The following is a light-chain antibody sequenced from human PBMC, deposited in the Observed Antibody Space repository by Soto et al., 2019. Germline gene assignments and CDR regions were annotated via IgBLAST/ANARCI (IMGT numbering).Light chain of an antibody. J-gene: IGKJ1*01. CDR2: GAS. CDR1: QRVSSSY. Sequence: ETVLTQSPGTLSLSRGERATLFCRASQRVSSSYLAWYHQKPGQAPRLLIYGASSMATGIPARFSGRGSGTDFPRPISRWEPDDFAVYYCQQHGSSHPAWTSGQGTKVEIK. V-gene: IGKV3-20*01. CDR3: QQHGSSHPAWT.